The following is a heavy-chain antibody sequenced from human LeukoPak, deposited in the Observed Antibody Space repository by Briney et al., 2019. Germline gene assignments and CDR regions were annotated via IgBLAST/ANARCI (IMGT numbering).Heavy chain of an antibody. J-gene: IGHJ6*02. V-gene: IGHV3-48*02. CDR3: ARDGVMLGYCSSTSCSPRGYYYYGMDV. D-gene: IGHD2-2*01. CDR2: ISSSSSTI. Sequence: GGSLRLSCAASGFTFSSYSMNWVRQAPGKGLEWVSYISSSSSTIYYADSVKGRFTISRDNAKNSLYLQMNSLRDENTAVYYCARDGVMLGYCSSTSCSPRGYYYYGMDVWGQGTTVTVSS. CDR1: GFTFSSYS.